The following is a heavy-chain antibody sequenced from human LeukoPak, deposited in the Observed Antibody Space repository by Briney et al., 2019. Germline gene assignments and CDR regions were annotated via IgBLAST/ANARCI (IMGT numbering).Heavy chain of an antibody. Sequence: PGGSLRLSCAASGFTFSSYSMNWVRQAPGKGLEWVSAISGSGGSTYYADSVKGRFTISRDNSKNTLYLQMNSLRAEDTAVYYCAKKEGGSFGVVPYYFDYWGQGTLVTVSS. CDR3: AKKEGGSFGVVPYYFDY. J-gene: IGHJ4*02. D-gene: IGHD3-3*01. CDR2: ISGSGGST. CDR1: GFTFSSYS. V-gene: IGHV3-23*01.